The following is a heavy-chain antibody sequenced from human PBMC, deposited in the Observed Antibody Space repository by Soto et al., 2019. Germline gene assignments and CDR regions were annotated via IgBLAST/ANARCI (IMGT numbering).Heavy chain of an antibody. CDR1: GGSISSYY. Sequence: QVQLRESGPGLVKPSETLSLTCTVSGGSISSYYWSWIRQSPGQGLEWIGYIHHSGRTNSSPSLKSRVTISADTSKNQVSLSLRSATAADTAVYYCARDTALDYWGQEILVTVSS. D-gene: IGHD2-21*02. V-gene: IGHV4-59*01. CDR3: ARDTALDY. CDR2: IHHSGRT. J-gene: IGHJ4*02.